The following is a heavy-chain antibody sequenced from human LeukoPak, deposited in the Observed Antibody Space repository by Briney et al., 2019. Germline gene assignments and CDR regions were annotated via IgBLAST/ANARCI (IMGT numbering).Heavy chain of an antibody. Sequence: GGSLRLSCAASGFNFIDYSMNWVRQAPGKGLEWTSYIGISSGNTKYADSVKGRFTISRDKARNSLYLQMDSLRVEDTAMYYCARDHRYAFDNWGHGTLVTVSS. CDR1: GFNFIDYS. CDR2: IGISSGNT. D-gene: IGHD5-12*01. CDR3: ARDHRYAFDN. J-gene: IGHJ4*01. V-gene: IGHV3-48*01.